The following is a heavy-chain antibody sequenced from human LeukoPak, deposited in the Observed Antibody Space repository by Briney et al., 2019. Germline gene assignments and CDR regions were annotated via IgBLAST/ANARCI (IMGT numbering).Heavy chain of an antibody. CDR1: GYTFTGYY. J-gene: IGHJ5*02. CDR3: ARDLPRAARPPGYWFDP. D-gene: IGHD6-6*01. Sequence: GASVKVSCKASGYTFTGYYMHWVRQAPGQGLEWMGWINPNSGGTNYAQKFQGRVTMTRDTSISTAYMELSRLRSDDTAVYYCARDLPRAARPPGYWFDPWGQGTLVTVSS. CDR2: INPNSGGT. V-gene: IGHV1-2*02.